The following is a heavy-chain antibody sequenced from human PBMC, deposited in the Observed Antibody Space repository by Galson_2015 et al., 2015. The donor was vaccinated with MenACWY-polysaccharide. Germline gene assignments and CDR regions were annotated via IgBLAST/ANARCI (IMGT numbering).Heavy chain of an antibody. CDR2: ISGSGVTT. CDR3: AKDTNGGRLRIWLRE. Sequence: SLRLSCAASGFTFAAYAMTWVRKAPGKGLEWVPTISGSGVTTYYADSVKGRFTISRDNSKNTLYLQMSGLRADDTAVYYCAKDTNGGRLRIWLREWGQGTLIGVSS. CDR1: GFTFAAYA. V-gene: IGHV3-23*01. J-gene: IGHJ4*02. D-gene: IGHD6-25*01.